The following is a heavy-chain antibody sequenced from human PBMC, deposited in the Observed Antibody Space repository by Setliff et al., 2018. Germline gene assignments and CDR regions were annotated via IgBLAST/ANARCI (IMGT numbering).Heavy chain of an antibody. V-gene: IGHV4-61*01. CDR3: VREGYSEYFQD. D-gene: IGHD1-1*01. Sequence: SETLSLTCTVSGGSISSAPYYWDWIRQPPGKGLEWIGFISYSGITTYNVSLKSRVSISVDTSKNQLSLTLSSVTAADTAVYYCVREGYSEYFQDWGRGTLVTVSS. CDR2: ISYSGIT. J-gene: IGHJ1*01. CDR1: GGSISSAPYY.